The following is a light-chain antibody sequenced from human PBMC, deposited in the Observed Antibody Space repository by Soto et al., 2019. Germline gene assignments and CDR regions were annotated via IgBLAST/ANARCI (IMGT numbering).Light chain of an antibody. CDR3: QQYYDWPSLT. Sequence: EIMMTQSPATLPVSPGERATFSCRASQSVSSNLAWYQQKAGQAPRLLIYGASARATGIPARFSGSGSGTEFTLSISSLQSEDFAVYYCQQYYDWPSLTSGGGTKVDI. J-gene: IGKJ4*01. CDR2: GAS. CDR1: QSVSSN. V-gene: IGKV3-15*01.